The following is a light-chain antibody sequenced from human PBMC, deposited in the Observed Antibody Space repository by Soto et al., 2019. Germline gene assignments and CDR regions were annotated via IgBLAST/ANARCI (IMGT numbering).Light chain of an antibody. V-gene: IGLV2-14*01. CDR3: SSYTSSSTRV. CDR1: SSDVGGYNH. J-gene: IGLJ3*02. CDR2: EVS. Sequence: QSVLTQPASVSGSPGQSITISCTGTSSDVGGYNHVSWYQQHPGKAPKLIIYEVSNRPSGVSNRFSGSKSGNTASLTISGLQAEDEADYYCSSYTSSSTRVFGGGTQLTVL.